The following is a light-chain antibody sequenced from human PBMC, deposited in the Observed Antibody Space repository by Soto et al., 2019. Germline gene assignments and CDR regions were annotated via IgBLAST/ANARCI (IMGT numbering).Light chain of an antibody. CDR2: AAI. Sequence: IQMTQSPSSLSASVGDRVTITCRASQDIANYLAWYQQKPGKVPQLLIYAAITLQSVVPSRFSGSGSGTDCTLTISSLQPEDVATYYCQKYYNAPRTFGQGTKGE. J-gene: IGKJ1*01. CDR3: QKYYNAPRT. CDR1: QDIANY. V-gene: IGKV1-27*01.